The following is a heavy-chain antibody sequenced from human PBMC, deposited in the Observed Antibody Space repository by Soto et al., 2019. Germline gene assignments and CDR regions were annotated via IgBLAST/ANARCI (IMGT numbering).Heavy chain of an antibody. CDR1: GFTFSSYA. J-gene: IGHJ4*02. D-gene: IGHD3-3*01. CDR3: AKDSGLRFLEWLLYSHYFDY. CDR2: ISGSGGST. V-gene: IGHV3-23*01. Sequence: GGSLRLSCAASGFTFSSYAMSWVRQAPGKGLEWVSAISGSGGSTYYADSVKGRFTISRDNSKNTLYLQMNSLRAEDTAVYYCAKDSGLRFLEWLLYSHYFDYWGQGTLVTVSS.